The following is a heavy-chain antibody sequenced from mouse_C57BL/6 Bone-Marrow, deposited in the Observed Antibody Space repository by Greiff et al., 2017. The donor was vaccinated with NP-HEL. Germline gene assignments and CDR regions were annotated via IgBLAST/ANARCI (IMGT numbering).Heavy chain of an antibody. Sequence: VQLQQPGAELVRPGSSVKLSCKASGYTFTSYWMHWVKQRPIQGLEWIGNIDPSDSETHYNQKFKDKATLTVDKSSSTAYMQLSSLTSEDSAVYYCAKEFYDFGEVALFAYWGPGTLVTVSA. CDR3: AKEFYDFGEVALFAY. CDR2: IDPSDSET. CDR1: GYTFTSYW. J-gene: IGHJ3*01. V-gene: IGHV1-52*01. D-gene: IGHD2-3*01.